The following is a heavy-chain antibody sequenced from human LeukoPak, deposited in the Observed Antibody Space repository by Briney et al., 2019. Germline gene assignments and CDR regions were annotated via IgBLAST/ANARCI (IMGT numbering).Heavy chain of an antibody. D-gene: IGHD4-17*01. CDR1: EFDFSTHS. CDR2: ISISGTKT. V-gene: IGHV3-23*01. Sequence: GGSLRLSCAASEFDFSTHSMSWVRQPPGKGLEWVSAISISGTKTYYADSVKGRFTIPRDNSKHTLYLQMNSLRVEDTAVYYCANEIRPNDYWGQGTLVTVSS. J-gene: IGHJ4*02. CDR3: ANEIRPNDY.